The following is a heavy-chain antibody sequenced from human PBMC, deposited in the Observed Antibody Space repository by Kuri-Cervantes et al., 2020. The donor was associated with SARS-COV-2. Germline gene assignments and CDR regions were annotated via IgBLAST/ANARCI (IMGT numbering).Heavy chain of an antibody. Sequence: LSLTCAASGFTFSSYSMNWVRQAPGKGLEWVSYINSSSSTIYYADSVKGRFTISRDNAKNSLYLQMNSLRDEDTAVYYCASWRNFDYGDYANYYYYGMDVWGQGTTVTVSS. CDR3: ASWRNFDYGDYANYYYYGMDV. J-gene: IGHJ6*02. CDR1: GFTFSSYS. CDR2: INSSSSTI. V-gene: IGHV3-48*02. D-gene: IGHD4-17*01.